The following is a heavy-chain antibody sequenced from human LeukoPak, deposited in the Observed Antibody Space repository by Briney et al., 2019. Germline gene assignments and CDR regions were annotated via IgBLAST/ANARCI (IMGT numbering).Heavy chain of an antibody. CDR3: TRGPCIAVAGTFDY. Sequence: GGSLRLSCAASGFTFSSSAMHWVRQAPGKGLEYVSAISSNGGSTYYANSVKGRFTISRDNSKNTLDLQMGSLRAEDRAVYYFTRGPCIAVAGTFDYWGQGTLVTVSS. J-gene: IGHJ4*02. V-gene: IGHV3-64*01. D-gene: IGHD6-19*01. CDR1: GFTFSSSA. CDR2: ISSNGGST.